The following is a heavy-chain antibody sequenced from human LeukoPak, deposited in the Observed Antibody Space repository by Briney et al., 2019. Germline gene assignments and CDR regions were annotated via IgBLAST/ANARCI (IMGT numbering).Heavy chain of an antibody. CDR2: ISYDGSNK. D-gene: IGHD6-13*01. J-gene: IGHJ5*02. CDR3: ARDPGGAAGLNWFDP. Sequence: GGSLRLSCAASGFTFSSYAMHWVRQAPGKGLEWVAVISYDGSNKYYADSVKGRFTISRDNSKNTLYLQMNSLRAEDTAVYYCARDPGGAAGLNWFDPWGQGTLVTVSS. CDR1: GFTFSSYA. V-gene: IGHV3-30-3*01.